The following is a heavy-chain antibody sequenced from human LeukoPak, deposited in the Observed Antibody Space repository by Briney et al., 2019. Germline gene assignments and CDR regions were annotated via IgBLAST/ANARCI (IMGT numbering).Heavy chain of an antibody. CDR1: GGSISSSSYY. Sequence: PSETLSLTCTVSGGSISSSSYYWGWIRQPPGKGLEWIGEINHSGSTNYNPSLKSRVTISVDTSKNQFSLKLSSVTAADTAVYYCARFIKGNPGDYWGQGTLVTVSS. D-gene: IGHD3-10*01. CDR2: INHSGST. J-gene: IGHJ4*02. CDR3: ARFIKGNPGDY. V-gene: IGHV4-39*07.